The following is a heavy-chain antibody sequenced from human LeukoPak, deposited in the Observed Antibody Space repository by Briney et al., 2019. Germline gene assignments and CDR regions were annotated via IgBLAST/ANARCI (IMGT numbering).Heavy chain of an antibody. Sequence: SETLSLTCTVSGGSNNSYYWSWIRQPPGKGLEWIGYTYPSGNTNYSPSLKSRVTISIDTSRNQFSLKLRSVTAADTAVYYCARKAPKKGWFDPWGQGTLVTVSS. V-gene: IGHV4-4*09. CDR2: TYPSGNT. J-gene: IGHJ5*02. CDR3: ARKAPKKGWFDP. CDR1: GGSNNSYY.